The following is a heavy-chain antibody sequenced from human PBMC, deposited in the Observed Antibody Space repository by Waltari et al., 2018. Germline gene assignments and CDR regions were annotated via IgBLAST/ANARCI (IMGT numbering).Heavy chain of an antibody. CDR1: GYTFTGYT. CDR3: ARALLGLTNRLDV. Sequence: QVQLAQSGSELKEPGASVKVSCRTSGYTFTGYTINWVRQAPGQGLEWMGWINTKNGHPTYVQCFTGRFVFSLDTSVSTTYLQITGLKAEDTAVYFCARALLGLTNRLDVWGQGTTVTISS. V-gene: IGHV7-4-1*02. J-gene: IGHJ6*02. D-gene: IGHD4-17*01. CDR2: INTKNGHP.